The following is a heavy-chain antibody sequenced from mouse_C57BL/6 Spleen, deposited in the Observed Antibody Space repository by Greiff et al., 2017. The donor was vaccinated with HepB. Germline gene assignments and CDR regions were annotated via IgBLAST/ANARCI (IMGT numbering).Heavy chain of an antibody. CDR1: GYAFTNYL. J-gene: IGHJ3*01. D-gene: IGHD1-1*01. CDR2: INPGSGGT. V-gene: IGHV1-54*01. CDR3: ARSIITTVAPFAY. Sequence: QLQQSGAELVRPGTSVKVSCKASGYAFTNYLIEWVKQRPGQGLEWIGVINPGSGGTNYNEKFKGKATLTADKSSSTAYMQLSSLTSEDSAVYFCARSIITTVAPFAYWGQGTLVTVSA.